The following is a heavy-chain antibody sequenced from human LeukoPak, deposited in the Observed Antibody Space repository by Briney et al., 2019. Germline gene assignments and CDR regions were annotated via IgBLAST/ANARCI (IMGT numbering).Heavy chain of an antibody. CDR1: GYSFSSYW. CDR3: ARASRDGYNQNFDH. V-gene: IGHV5-51*01. J-gene: IGHJ4*02. CDR2: IYPGGSET. Sequence: GESLKISCKGLGYSFSSYWNAWVRQRPGKGLEWMGIIYPGGSETRYAPSFQGQVPISADSSTSTAYLQWSTLRASDTAMYYCARASRDGYNQNFDHWGQGTLVTVSS. D-gene: IGHD5-24*01.